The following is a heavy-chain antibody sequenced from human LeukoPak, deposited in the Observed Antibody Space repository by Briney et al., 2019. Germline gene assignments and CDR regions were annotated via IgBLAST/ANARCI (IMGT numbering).Heavy chain of an antibody. CDR3: ASLRMDV. J-gene: IGHJ6*02. CDR1: GFTFSSYA. CDR2: ISYDGSNK. V-gene: IGHV3-30-3*01. D-gene: IGHD5/OR15-5a*01. Sequence: PRGSLRLSCAASGFTFSSYAMHWVRQAPGKGLEWVAVISYDGSNKYYADSVKGRFTISRDNSKNTPYLQMNSLRDEDTAVYYCASLRMDVWGQGTTVTVSS.